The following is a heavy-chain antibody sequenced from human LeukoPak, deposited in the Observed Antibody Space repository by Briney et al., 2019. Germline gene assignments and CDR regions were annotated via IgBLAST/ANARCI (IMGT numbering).Heavy chain of an antibody. CDR3: ARLIYYGSPYYSDY. J-gene: IGHJ4*02. CDR2: IKQDGSEK. D-gene: IGHD3-10*01. Sequence: PGGSLRLSCAASGFTFSSYWMSWVRQAPGKGLEWVANIKQDGSEKYYVDSVKGRFTISRDNAKNSLYLQMNSLRAEDTAVYYCARLIYYGSPYYSDYWGQGTLVTVSS. V-gene: IGHV3-7*01. CDR1: GFTFSSYW.